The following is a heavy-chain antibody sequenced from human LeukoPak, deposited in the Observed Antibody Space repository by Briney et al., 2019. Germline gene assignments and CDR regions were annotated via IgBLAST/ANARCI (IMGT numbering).Heavy chain of an antibody. CDR2: INPSGGST. J-gene: IGHJ4*02. D-gene: IGHD3-22*01. CDR3: VRGPYYYDSSGFYSNY. Sequence: ASVKVSCRASGYTFTNYYLHWVRQAPGQGLEWMGIINPSGGSTSYAQKFQGRVTMTRDTSTSTVYMELSSLRSEDTAVYYCVRGPYYYDSSGFYSNYWGQGTLVTVSS. CDR1: GYTFTNYY. V-gene: IGHV1-46*01.